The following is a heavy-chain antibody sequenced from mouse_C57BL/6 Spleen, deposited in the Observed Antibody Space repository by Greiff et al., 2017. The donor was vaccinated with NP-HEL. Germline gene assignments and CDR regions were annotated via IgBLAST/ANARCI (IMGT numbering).Heavy chain of an antibody. CDR1: GFTFSDFY. V-gene: IGHV7-1*01. Sequence: EVKLVESGGGLVQSGRSLRLSCATSGFTFSDFYMEWVRQAPGKGLEWIAASRNKANDYTTEYSASVKGRFIVSRDTSQSILYLQMNALRAEDTAIYYCARDPIGGYFDYWGQGTTLTVSS. D-gene: IGHD2-14*01. J-gene: IGHJ2*01. CDR2: SRNKANDYTT. CDR3: ARDPIGGYFDY.